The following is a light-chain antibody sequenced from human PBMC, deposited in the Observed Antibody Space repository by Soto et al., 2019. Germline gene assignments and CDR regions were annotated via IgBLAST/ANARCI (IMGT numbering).Light chain of an antibody. V-gene: IGLV2-14*01. Sequence: QSALTQPASVSGSPGQSITISCTGSSSDVGGYKYVSWYQQYPGKAPKLMIYEVSNRPSGVSNRFSGSKSGNTASLTISELQAEDEADYYCSSYTSSRTAVFGGGTKLTVL. CDR2: EVS. J-gene: IGLJ2*01. CDR1: SSDVGGYKY. CDR3: SSYTSSRTAV.